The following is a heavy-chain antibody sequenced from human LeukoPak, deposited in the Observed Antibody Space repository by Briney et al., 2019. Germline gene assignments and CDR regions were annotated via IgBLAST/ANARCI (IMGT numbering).Heavy chain of an antibody. D-gene: IGHD3-10*01. CDR3: ARAGGVNFGNAFDI. CDR2: IYYSGST. V-gene: IGHV4-31*03. CDR1: GGSISSGGYY. J-gene: IGHJ3*02. Sequence: SETLSLTCTVSGGSISSGGYYWSWIRQHPGKGLEWIGYIYYSGSTYYNPSLKSRVTISVDTSKNQFSLKLSSVTAADTAVYYCARAGGVNFGNAFDIWGQGTMVTVSS.